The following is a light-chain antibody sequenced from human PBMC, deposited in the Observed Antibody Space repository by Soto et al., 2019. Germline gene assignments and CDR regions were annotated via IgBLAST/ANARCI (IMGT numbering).Light chain of an antibody. CDR2: KAS. CDR1: QSIGAW. V-gene: IGKV1-5*03. J-gene: IGKJ5*01. Sequence: DIQMTQSPSTLSASVGDRVTITCRASQSIGAWLAWYQHKPGRAPNVLIYKASTLQSRVPSRFGGSGSGTEYILAITSLQADDFATYFCQQYQRPAITFGQRKRLQIK. CDR3: QQYQRPAIT.